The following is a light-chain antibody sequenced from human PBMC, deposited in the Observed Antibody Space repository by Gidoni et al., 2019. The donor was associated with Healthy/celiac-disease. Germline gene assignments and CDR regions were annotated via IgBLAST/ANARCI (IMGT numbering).Light chain of an antibody. CDR2: GAS. J-gene: IGKJ1*01. V-gene: IGKV3-15*01. CDR1: QSVSSN. CDR3: QQYNNWPLWT. Sequence: EIVMTQSPATLSVSPGERATLSCRASQSVSSNLAWYQQKPGQAPRLLIYGASTRATGIPARFSGSGSGTEFTLTISSLQSEDFAVYYCQQYNNWPLWTFGQGTKLEFK.